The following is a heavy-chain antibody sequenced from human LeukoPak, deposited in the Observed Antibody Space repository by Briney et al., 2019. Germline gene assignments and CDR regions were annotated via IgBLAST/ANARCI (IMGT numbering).Heavy chain of an antibody. CDR2: ISYDGNEK. J-gene: IGHJ4*02. V-gene: IGHV3-30-3*01. CDR1: GFTFSSYA. Sequence: PGRSLRLPCAASGFTFSSYAMHWVRQAPGKGLEWVAVISYDGNEKYYADSVKGRFTISRDNSKKTLHLQMDSLRSEDTAVYYCAREYRSRTSCSGLDYWGQGTLVTVSS. D-gene: IGHD2-2*01. CDR3: AREYRSRTSCSGLDY.